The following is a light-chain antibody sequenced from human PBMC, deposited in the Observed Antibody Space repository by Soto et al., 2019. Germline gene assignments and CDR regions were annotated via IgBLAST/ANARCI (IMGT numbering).Light chain of an antibody. CDR1: QGISNY. Sequence: DIQMTQSPSSLSASVGDRVTITCRARQGISNYLAWYQQKPGKVPKLLSYAASTLQSGVPSRFRGSGSGPDFTLTLSRLQPEEVATCYCPQYYSAPWTFGQGTKVEIK. CDR3: PQYYSAPWT. J-gene: IGKJ1*01. CDR2: AAS. V-gene: IGKV1-27*01.